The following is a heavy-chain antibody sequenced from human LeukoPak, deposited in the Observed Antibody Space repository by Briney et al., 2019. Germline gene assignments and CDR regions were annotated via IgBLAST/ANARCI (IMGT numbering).Heavy chain of an antibody. D-gene: IGHD6-19*01. CDR1: GFTFGSYV. CDR2: ISGRSDGT. CDR3: AKGSGPSRPYYFDY. V-gene: IGHV3-23*01. Sequence: PGASLRLSCATSGFTFGSYVMSWVRQAPGKGLEWVSAISGRSDGTYYSDSMKGRFTISRDNPKNTLYLQMNSLRAEDTAVYYCAKGSGPSRPYYFDYWGQGTLVTVSS. J-gene: IGHJ4*02.